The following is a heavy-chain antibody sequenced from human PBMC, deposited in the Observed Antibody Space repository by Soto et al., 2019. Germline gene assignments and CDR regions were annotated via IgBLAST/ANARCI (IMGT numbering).Heavy chain of an antibody. CDR3: ARLRIATNNYKWFDP. Sequence: SETLSLTCSVSGAALNSGNYYWSWIRQVPGKGLEWIGHIYVTGTVDYNPSLRDRITISQDTSERQFSLNLRLVTAADTAVYYCARLRIATNNYKWFDPWGQGTLVTVSS. CDR2: IYVTGTV. J-gene: IGHJ5*02. D-gene: IGHD2-21*01. V-gene: IGHV4-31*03. CDR1: GAALNSGNYY.